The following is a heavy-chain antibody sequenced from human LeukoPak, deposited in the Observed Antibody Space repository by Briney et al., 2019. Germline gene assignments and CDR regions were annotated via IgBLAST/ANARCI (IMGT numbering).Heavy chain of an antibody. Sequence: GGSLRLSCAASGFTFSSYGMHWVRQAPGKGLEWVAVIWYDGSNKYYADSVKGRFTISRDNPKNTLYLQMNRLRAEDTAVYYCARDRSYGDPSDYRGQGTLVTVSS. V-gene: IGHV3-33*01. D-gene: IGHD4-17*01. CDR2: IWYDGSNK. CDR3: ARDRSYGDPSDY. CDR1: GFTFSSYG. J-gene: IGHJ4*02.